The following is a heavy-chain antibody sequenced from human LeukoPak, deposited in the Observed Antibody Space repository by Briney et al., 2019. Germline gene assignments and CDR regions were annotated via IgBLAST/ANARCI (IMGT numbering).Heavy chain of an antibody. J-gene: IGHJ4*02. D-gene: IGHD2-21*01. CDR2: INPNNGDI. CDR1: GYTFTAQY. CDR3: ASYPRNIPTPPFDY. Sequence: GASVRVSCKASGYTFTAQYMHWVRQAPGQGLEWMGWINPNNGDIKYAQSFLGRVTMTRDTSTTTAYMELRSLRSDDTAVYFCASYPRNIPTPPFDYWGQGTLVTVSS. V-gene: IGHV1-2*02.